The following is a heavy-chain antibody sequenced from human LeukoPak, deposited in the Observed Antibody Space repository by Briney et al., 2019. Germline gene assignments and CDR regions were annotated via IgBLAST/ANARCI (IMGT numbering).Heavy chain of an antibody. J-gene: IGHJ4*02. CDR3: AKGSRIVVVVAADY. CDR2: ISYDGSNK. D-gene: IGHD2-15*01. V-gene: IGHV3-30*18. CDR1: GFTLSSYG. Sequence: GRSLRLSCAASGFTLSSYGMLWVRQAPGKGLEWVAVISYDGSNKYYADSVKGRFTISRDNSKNTLYLQMNSLRAEDTAVYYCAKGSRIVVVVAADYWGQGTLVTVSS.